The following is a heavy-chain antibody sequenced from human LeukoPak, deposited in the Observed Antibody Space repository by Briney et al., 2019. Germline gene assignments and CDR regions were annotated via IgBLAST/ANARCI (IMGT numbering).Heavy chain of an antibody. CDR2: FDPEDGET. J-gene: IGHJ6*03. CDR3: ATFRRYDFWSGQYYYYYYMDV. CDR1: GYTLTELS. V-gene: IGHV1-24*01. Sequence: ASVKVSCKVSGYTLTELSMHWVRQAPGKGLGWMGGFDPEDGETIYAQKFQGRVTMTEDTSTDTAYMELSSLRSEDTAVYYCATFRRYDFWSGQYYYYYYMDVWGKGTTVTVSS. D-gene: IGHD3-3*01.